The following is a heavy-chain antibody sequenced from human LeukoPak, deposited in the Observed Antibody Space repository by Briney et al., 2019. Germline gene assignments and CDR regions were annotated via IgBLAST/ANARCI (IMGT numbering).Heavy chain of an antibody. CDR1: GGSISSSSYY. D-gene: IGHD6-13*01. V-gene: IGHV4-39*01. CDR2: IYYSGST. Sequence: SETLSLTCTVSGGSISSSSYYWGWIRQPPGKGLEWIGSIYYSGSTYYNPSLKSRVTISVDTSKNQFSLKLSSVTAADTAVYYCARYYSSPKQYYYYYYYMDVWGKGTTVTVSS. J-gene: IGHJ6*03. CDR3: ARYYSSPKQYYYYYYYMDV.